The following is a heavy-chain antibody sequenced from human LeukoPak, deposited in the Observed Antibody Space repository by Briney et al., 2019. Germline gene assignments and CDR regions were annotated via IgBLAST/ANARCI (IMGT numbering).Heavy chain of an antibody. CDR2: IYYSGST. CDR3: ARHRGIEDYGDYRFDY. D-gene: IGHD4-17*01. Sequence: SETLSLTCTVSGGSISSSSYYWGWIRQPPGKGLEWIGSIYYSGSTYYNPSLKSRVTISVDTSKNQFSLKLSSVTAADTAVYYCARHRGIEDYGDYRFDYWGQGTLVTVSS. CDR1: GGSISSSSYY. V-gene: IGHV4-39*01. J-gene: IGHJ4*02.